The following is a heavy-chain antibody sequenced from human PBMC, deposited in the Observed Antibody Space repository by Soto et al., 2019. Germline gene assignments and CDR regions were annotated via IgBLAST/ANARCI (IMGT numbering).Heavy chain of an antibody. CDR3: AHRRLRAFDI. CDR1: GFSLSTSGVG. D-gene: IGHD2-15*01. Sequence: QITLKESGPTLVKPTQTLTLTCTFSGFSLSTSGVGVGWIRQPPGKALEWLALIYWDDDKRYSPTLKSRLTTTKDTSKTQVVLKMTNMDPVDTATYYGAHRRLRAFDIWGQGTMVTVSS. CDR2: IYWDDDK. V-gene: IGHV2-5*02. J-gene: IGHJ3*02.